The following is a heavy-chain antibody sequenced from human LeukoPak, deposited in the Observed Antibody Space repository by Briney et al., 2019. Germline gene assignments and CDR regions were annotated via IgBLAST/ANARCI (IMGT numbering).Heavy chain of an antibody. CDR3: AGVGYGKGYYFDY. D-gene: IGHD5-12*01. Sequence: KVSXKAXGYTFTGYYMHWVRQAPGQGLEWMGWINPNSGGTNYARKFQGRVTMTRDTSISTAYMELSRLRSDDTAVYYCAGVGYGKGYYFDYWGQGTLVTVSS. J-gene: IGHJ4*02. CDR1: GYTFTGYY. V-gene: IGHV1-2*02. CDR2: INPNSGGT.